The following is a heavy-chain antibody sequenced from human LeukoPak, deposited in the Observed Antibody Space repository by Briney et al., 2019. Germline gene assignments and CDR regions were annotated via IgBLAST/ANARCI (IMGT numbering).Heavy chain of an antibody. CDR3: ARGWFYDSSGPTTHGIDY. CDR2: ISAYNGHT. CDR1: GGTFSSYA. Sequence: ASVKVSCKASGGTFSSYAISWVRQAPGQGLEWMGWISAYNGHTKYVQKFQGRLTMTTDTSTSTVYMEVRSLKSDDTAVYYCARGWFYDSSGPTTHGIDYWGQGTLVTVSS. J-gene: IGHJ4*02. D-gene: IGHD3-22*01. V-gene: IGHV1-18*01.